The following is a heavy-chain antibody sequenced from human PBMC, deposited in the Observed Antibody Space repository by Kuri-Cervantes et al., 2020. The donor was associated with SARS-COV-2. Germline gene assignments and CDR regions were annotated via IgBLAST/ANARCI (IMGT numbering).Heavy chain of an antibody. V-gene: IGHV1-18*01. CDR1: GGTFSSYA. CDR3: ARGFYYDILTGYPDYYYGMDV. Sequence: ASVKVSCKASGGTFSSYAISWVRQAPGQGLEWMGWISAYNGNTNYAQKLQGRVTMTTDTSTSTAYMELRSLRSDDTAVYYCARGFYYDILTGYPDYYYGMDVWGQGTTVTVSS. J-gene: IGHJ6*02. CDR2: ISAYNGNT. D-gene: IGHD3-9*01.